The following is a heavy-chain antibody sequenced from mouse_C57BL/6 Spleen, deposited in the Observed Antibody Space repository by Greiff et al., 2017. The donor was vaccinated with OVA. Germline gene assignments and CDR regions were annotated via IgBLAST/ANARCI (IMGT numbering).Heavy chain of an antibody. D-gene: IGHD4-1*01. J-gene: IGHJ2*01. CDR3: ARELLGRGYVDY. V-gene: IGHV3-6*01. Sequence: EVQLVESGPGLVKPSQSLSLTCSVTGYSITSGYYWNWIRQFPGNKLEWMGYISYDGSNNYNPSLKNRISITRDTSKNQFFLKLNSVTTEDTATYYCARELLGRGYVDYWGQGTTLTVSS. CDR2: ISYDGSN. CDR1: GYSITSGYY.